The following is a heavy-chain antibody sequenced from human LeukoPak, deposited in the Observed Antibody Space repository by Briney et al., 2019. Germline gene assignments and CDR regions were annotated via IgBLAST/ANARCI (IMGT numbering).Heavy chain of an antibody. D-gene: IGHD1-26*01. V-gene: IGHV1-2*02. CDR3: AREGQLSGSYDY. J-gene: IGHJ4*02. Sequence: GASVKVSCKASGYTFTGYYMHWLRQSPGQGLEWMGWINPNSGGTNYAQKFQGRVTMTRDTSISTAYMELSRLRSDDTAVYYCAREGQLSGSYDYWGQGTLVTVSS. CDR2: INPNSGGT. CDR1: GYTFTGYY.